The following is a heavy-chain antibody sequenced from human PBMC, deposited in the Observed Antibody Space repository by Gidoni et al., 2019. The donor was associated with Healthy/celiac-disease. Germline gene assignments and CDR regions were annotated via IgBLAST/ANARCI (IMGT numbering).Heavy chain of an antibody. D-gene: IGHD3-10*01. V-gene: IGHV3-9*01. CDR3: EKDMTMVQGDFDY. CDR2: ISWNSGSI. Sequence: DVQLLESGGVLVQPGRSLRLSCAPSGFPFDDYAMHWVRQAPGKGREWVSGISWNSGSIGYADYVKGRFTSARDNAKNSLYLQMNRLRAEDTDVYYCEKDMTMVQGDFDYWGQGTLVTVSS. J-gene: IGHJ4*02. CDR1: GFPFDDYA.